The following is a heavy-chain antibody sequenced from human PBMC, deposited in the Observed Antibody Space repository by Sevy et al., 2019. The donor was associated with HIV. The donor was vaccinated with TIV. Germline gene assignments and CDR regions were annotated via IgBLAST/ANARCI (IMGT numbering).Heavy chain of an antibody. V-gene: IGHV3-23*01. CDR2: ISGSGGST. D-gene: IGHD6-13*01. CDR3: AKDRGSSWSFNWFDPWGQGTLVTVSSGWTFCHCDYYYSYYMDV. CDR1: GFTFSSYA. Sequence: GGSLRLSCAASGFTFSSYAMSWVRQAPGKGLEWVSAISGSGGSTYYADSMKGRFTISRDNSKNTVSLQRNSLRVEDTAGYYCAKDRGSSWSFNWFDPWGQGTLVTVSSGWTFCHCDYYYSYYMDVWGKGTTVTVSS. J-gene: IGHJ6*03.